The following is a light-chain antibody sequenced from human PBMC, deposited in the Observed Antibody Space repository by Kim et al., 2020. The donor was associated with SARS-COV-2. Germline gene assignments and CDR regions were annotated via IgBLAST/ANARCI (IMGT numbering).Light chain of an antibody. J-gene: IGKJ2*01. Sequence: EIVLTQSPGTLSLSPGERATLSCRASQSVSSSYLAWYQQKPGQAPRLLIYGASSRATGIPDRFSGSGSGTDFTLTISRLEPEDFAVYYCQTRPTFGQGTKLEI. CDR2: GAS. V-gene: IGKV3-20*01. CDR3: QTRPT. CDR1: QSVSSSY.